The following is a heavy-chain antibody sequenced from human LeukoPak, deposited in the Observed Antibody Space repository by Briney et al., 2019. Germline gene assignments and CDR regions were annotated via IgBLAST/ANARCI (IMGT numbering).Heavy chain of an antibody. V-gene: IGHV3-23*01. CDR2: ISGSGGST. CDR3: ARGFLDFDF. Sequence: PGGSLRLSCAASGFTFSTYAMSWVRQAPGKGLEWVSAISGSGGSTNYADSVKGRFTISRDDSKNTVYLQMNSLRAEDTAFYYCARGFLDFDFWGHGTLVTVSS. CDR1: GFTFSTYA. D-gene: IGHD3-3*01. J-gene: IGHJ4*01.